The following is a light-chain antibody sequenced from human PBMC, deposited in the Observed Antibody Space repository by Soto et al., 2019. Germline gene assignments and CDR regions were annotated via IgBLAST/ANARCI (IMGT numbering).Light chain of an antibody. J-gene: IGLJ3*02. CDR1: SGHSSYA. Sequence: QLVLTQSPSASASLGASVKLTGTLSSGHSSYAIAWHQQQPEKGPRYLMKLNSDGSHTKGDGIPDRFSGSSSGAERYLTISSLQSEDEADYYCQTWGTGFRVFGGGTKLTVL. V-gene: IGLV4-69*01. CDR3: QTWGTGFRV. CDR2: LNSDGSH.